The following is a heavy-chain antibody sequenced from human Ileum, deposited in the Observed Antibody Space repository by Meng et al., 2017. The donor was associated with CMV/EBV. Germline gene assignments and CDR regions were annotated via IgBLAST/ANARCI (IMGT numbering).Heavy chain of an antibody. CDR1: GGSISSSSYY. D-gene: IGHD5-24*01. CDR2: NYYRGNT. CDR3: AREVGNRDGYNL. J-gene: IGHJ4*02. Sequence: ELKEWGPGLGKPSGTLSLTCNVSGGSISSSSYYWGWIRQPPGKGLEWIGSNYYRGNTYYNPSLKSRVTISVDTSKNQFSLKVNSVTAADTAMYYCAREVGNRDGYNLWGQGILVTVSS. V-gene: IGHV4-39*07.